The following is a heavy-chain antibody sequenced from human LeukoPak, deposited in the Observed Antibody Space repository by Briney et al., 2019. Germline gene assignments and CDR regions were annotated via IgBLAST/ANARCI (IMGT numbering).Heavy chain of an antibody. CDR1: GFTFSSYS. CDR3: ARSEYCSGGGCPIDY. J-gene: IGHJ4*02. CDR2: TSSSSSYI. D-gene: IGHD2-15*01. Sequence: PGGSLRLSCAASGFTFSSYSMNWVRQAPGKGLEWVSSTSSSSSYIYYADSVKGRFTISRDNAKNSLYLQMNSLRAEDTAVYYCARSEYCSGGGCPIDYWGQGTLVTVSS. V-gene: IGHV3-21*01.